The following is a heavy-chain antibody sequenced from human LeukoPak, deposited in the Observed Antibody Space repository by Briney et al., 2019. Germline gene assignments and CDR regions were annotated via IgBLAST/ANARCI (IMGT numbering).Heavy chain of an antibody. Sequence: SETLSLTCTVSGGSISSGDYYWSWIRQPPGKGLEWIGYIYYSGSTYYNPSLKSRVTISVDTSKNQFSLKLSSVTAADTAVYYCARLLWFGELLDYWGQGTLVTVSS. J-gene: IGHJ4*02. D-gene: IGHD3-10*01. V-gene: IGHV4-30-4*01. CDR2: IYYSGST. CDR1: GGSISSGDYY. CDR3: ARLLWFGELLDY.